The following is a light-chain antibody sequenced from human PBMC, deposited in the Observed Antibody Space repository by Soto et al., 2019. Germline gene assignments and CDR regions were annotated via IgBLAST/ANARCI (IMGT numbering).Light chain of an antibody. CDR2: AAS. V-gene: IGKV1-39*01. CDR3: QQSYSTPYT. CDR1: QNINNY. Sequence: DIQMTQSPSSLSTSVGDRVTITCRASQNINNYLHWYQQKPGKAPKLLIYAASSLQSGVPSRFSGSGSGTDFTLTISSLQPVDFATYYCQQSYSTPYTFGQGTKLEIK. J-gene: IGKJ2*01.